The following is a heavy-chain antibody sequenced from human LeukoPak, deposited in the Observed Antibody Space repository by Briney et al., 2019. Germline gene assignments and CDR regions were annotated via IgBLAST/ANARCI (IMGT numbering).Heavy chain of an antibody. D-gene: IGHD3-16*01. CDR2: VSSNSAYI. CDR3: AREGGRRRASNFDWFDP. Sequence: GGSLRLSCAASGFTFSAYTMNWVRQAPGKGLEWVSAVSSNSAYIYYADSLRGRFTISRDNAKSLLYPQINSLRADDTAVYYCAREGGRRRASNFDWFDPWGQGTLVTVSS. CDR1: GFTFSAYT. J-gene: IGHJ5*02. V-gene: IGHV3-21*06.